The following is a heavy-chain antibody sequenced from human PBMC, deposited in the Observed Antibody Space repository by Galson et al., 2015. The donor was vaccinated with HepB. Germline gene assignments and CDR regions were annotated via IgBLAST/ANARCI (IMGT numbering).Heavy chain of an antibody. J-gene: IGHJ3*02. CDR1: GFTFSSYW. D-gene: IGHD6-19*01. Sequence: SLRLSCAASGFTFSSYWMSWVRQAPGKGLEWVANIKQDGSEKYYVDSVKGRFTISRDNAKNSLYLQMNSLRAEDTAVYYCARGQYSSGWYAIRNAFDIWGQGTMVTVSS. CDR3: ARGQYSSGWYAIRNAFDI. CDR2: IKQDGSEK. V-gene: IGHV3-7*03.